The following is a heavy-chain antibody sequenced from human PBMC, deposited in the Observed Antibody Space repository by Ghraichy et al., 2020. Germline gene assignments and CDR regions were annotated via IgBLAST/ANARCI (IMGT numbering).Heavy chain of an antibody. CDR1: GGSFSGYY. CDR2: INHSGST. J-gene: IGHJ6*02. Sequence: SQTLSLTCAVYGGSFSGYYWSWIRQPPGKGLEWIGEINHSGSTNYNPSLKSRVTISVDTSKNQFSLKLSSVTAADTAVYYCARHVFSPYCSGGSCYSVIDYGMDVWGQGTTVTVSS. V-gene: IGHV4-34*01. CDR3: ARHVFSPYCSGGSCYSVIDYGMDV. D-gene: IGHD2-15*01.